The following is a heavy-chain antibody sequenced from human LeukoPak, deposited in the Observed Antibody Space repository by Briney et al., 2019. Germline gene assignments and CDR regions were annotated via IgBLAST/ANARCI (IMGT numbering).Heavy chain of an antibody. CDR1: GYTFTGYY. J-gene: IGHJ5*02. CDR3: ARTIVGATYWFDP. D-gene: IGHD1-26*01. Sequence: ASVKVSCEASGYTFTGYYIHWVRQAPGEGLEWMGWINPNTGGTNYAQKFQGRVTMTRDTSTSTAYMELRSLRSDDTAVYYCARTIVGATYWFDPWGQGTLVTVSS. CDR2: INPNTGGT. V-gene: IGHV1-2*02.